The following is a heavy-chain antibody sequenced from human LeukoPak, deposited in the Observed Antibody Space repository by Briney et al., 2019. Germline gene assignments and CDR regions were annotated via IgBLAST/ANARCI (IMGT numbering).Heavy chain of an antibody. J-gene: IGHJ3*02. Sequence: ASVMVSCKASGYTFTSYSMHWVRQAPGQGLEWMGIINPSGGSTNYAQKFQGRVTMTRDTSTSTVYMELSSLRAEDTAVYYCARTRTLGLRLQGLVYAFDIWGQGTMVTVSS. D-gene: IGHD4-11*01. CDR1: GYTFTSYS. CDR3: ARTRTLGLRLQGLVYAFDI. V-gene: IGHV1-46*01. CDR2: INPSGGST.